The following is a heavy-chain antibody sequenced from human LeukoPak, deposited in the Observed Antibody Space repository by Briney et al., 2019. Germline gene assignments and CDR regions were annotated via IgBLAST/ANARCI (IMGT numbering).Heavy chain of an antibody. J-gene: IGHJ4*02. Sequence: GESLNFSFKGSGYSFTCYWIGWVRPVRGKGLGYMGIIYSGDTETRYSQSFQGQVTNSAAKSISTAYLQWSSLKSSDTAMYYCATRVGYGSFFDYWGQGTLVTVSS. V-gene: IGHV5-51*01. CDR1: GYSFTCYW. D-gene: IGHD3-10*01. CDR2: IYSGDTET. CDR3: ATRVGYGSFFDY.